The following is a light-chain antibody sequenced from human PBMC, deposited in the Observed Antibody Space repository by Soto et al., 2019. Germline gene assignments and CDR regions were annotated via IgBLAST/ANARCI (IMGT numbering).Light chain of an antibody. CDR3: QTWGTGIQV. CDR2: LNSDGSH. J-gene: IGLJ1*01. CDR1: SGHSSYA. Sequence: QSVLTQSPSASASLGASVKLTCTLSSGHSSYAIAWHQQQPEKGPRYLMKLNSDGSHYKGGGIPDRFSGSSSGAERYLTISSLQSADEADYYCQTWGTGIQVFGTGTKLTVL. V-gene: IGLV4-69*01.